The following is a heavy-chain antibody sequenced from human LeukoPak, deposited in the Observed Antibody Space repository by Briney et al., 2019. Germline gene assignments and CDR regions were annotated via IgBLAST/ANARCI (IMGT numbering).Heavy chain of an antibody. V-gene: IGHV3-53*01. J-gene: IGHJ3*02. CDR2: IYSGTST. D-gene: IGHD3-10*01. Sequence: PGGSLRLSCAASGFTVSGTYMTWVRQAPGKGLEWVSVIYSGTSTYYADSVKGRFTISRDNSRNTLYLRMNSLRAEDTAVYYCARMDTWFGGSDAFDIWGQGTMVTVSS. CDR3: ARMDTWFGGSDAFDI. CDR1: GFTVSGTY.